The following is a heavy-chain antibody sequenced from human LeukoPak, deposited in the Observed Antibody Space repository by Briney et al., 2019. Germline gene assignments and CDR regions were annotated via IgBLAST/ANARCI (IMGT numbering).Heavy chain of an antibody. CDR1: GFTFSNFA. J-gene: IGHJ5*02. D-gene: IGHD2-8*01. V-gene: IGHV3-23*01. CDR2: ITGSANNA. Sequence: GGSLRLSCVASGFTFSNFAMNWVRQSPGKGLEWISTITGSANNAYYSDSVKGRFTISRDNSKNTLYLQMNSLTVDDTAVYFCAKDPLWATYAEAWGQGTLVTVSS. CDR3: AKDPLWATYAEA.